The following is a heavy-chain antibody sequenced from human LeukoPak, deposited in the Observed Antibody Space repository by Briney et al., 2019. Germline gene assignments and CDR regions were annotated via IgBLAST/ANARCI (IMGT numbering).Heavy chain of an antibody. CDR3: AREGGTVVAGTLDP. J-gene: IGHJ5*02. V-gene: IGHV3-30*02. CDR1: GITFSTSG. CDR2: IQYDESTK. Sequence: GGSLRLSCAASGITFSTSGMHWVRQAPGKGLEWLTFIQYDESTKYYADSVKGRFTISRDNSKNTLYLQMNSLRAEDTAVYHCAREGGTVVAGTLDPWGQGTPVTVSS. D-gene: IGHD6-19*01.